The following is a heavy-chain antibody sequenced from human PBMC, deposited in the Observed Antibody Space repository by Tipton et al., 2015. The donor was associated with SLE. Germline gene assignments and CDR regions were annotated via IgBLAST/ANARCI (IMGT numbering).Heavy chain of an antibody. D-gene: IGHD5-12*01. CDR3: ARGSGYDPHDAFDI. CDR1: GGSISSHY. J-gene: IGHJ3*02. Sequence: GLVKPSETLSLTCTVSGGSISSHYWSWIRQPPGKGLEWIGYIYCSGSTNYNPSLKSRVTISVDTSKNQFSLKLSSVTAADTAVYYCARGSGYDPHDAFDIWGQGTMVTVSS. CDR2: IYCSGST. V-gene: IGHV4-59*08.